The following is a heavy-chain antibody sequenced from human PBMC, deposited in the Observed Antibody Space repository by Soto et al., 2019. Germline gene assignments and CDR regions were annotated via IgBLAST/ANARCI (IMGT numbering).Heavy chain of an antibody. V-gene: IGHV3-23*01. CDR1: GFTFSSYA. CDR2: ISGSGGST. CDR3: AKSYNYDFWSQFDY. Sequence: GESLKISCAASGFTFSSYAMSWVRQAPGKGLEWVSRISGSGGSTYYADSVKGRFTISRDSSKNTLYLQMNSLRAEDTAIYYCAKSYNYDFWSQFDYWGQGSLVTVSS. J-gene: IGHJ4*02. D-gene: IGHD3-3*01.